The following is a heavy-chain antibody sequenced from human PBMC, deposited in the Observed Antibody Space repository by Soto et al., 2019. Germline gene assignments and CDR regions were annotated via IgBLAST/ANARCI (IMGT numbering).Heavy chain of an antibody. CDR1: GGTFSSYA. Sequence: SVKVSCKASGGTFSSYAIIWVRQAPGQGLEWMGGIIPIFGTANYAQKFQGRVTITADESTSTAYMELSSLRSEDTAVYYCASSPYYDFWSGYYRQYYFDYWGQGTLVTVSS. V-gene: IGHV1-69*13. CDR3: ASSPYYDFWSGYYRQYYFDY. D-gene: IGHD3-3*01. J-gene: IGHJ4*02. CDR2: IIPIFGTA.